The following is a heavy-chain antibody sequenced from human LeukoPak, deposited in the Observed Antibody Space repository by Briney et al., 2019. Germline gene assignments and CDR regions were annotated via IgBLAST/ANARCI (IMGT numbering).Heavy chain of an antibody. CDR1: GFTFSSYS. CDR2: ISSSSSYI. V-gene: IGHV3-21*01. J-gene: IGHJ5*02. Sequence: GGSLRLSCAASGFTFSSYSMNWVRQAPGKGLEWVSSISSSSSYIYYADSVKGRFTISRDISKNTLYLQMNSLRAEDTAVYYCARHGRGNYYYLPNRGNWFDPWGQGTLVTVSS. D-gene: IGHD1-26*01. CDR3: ARHGRGNYYYLPNRGNWFDP.